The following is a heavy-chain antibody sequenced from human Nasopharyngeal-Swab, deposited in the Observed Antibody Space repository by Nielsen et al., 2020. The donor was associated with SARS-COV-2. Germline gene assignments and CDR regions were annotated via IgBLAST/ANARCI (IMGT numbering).Heavy chain of an antibody. CDR3: TREPYYDFWSGYYSHYYYYGMDV. Sequence: WIRQPPGKGLEWVGFIRSKAYGGTTEYAASVKGRFTISRDDSKSIAYLQMNSLKTEDTAVYYCTREPYYDFWSGYYSHYYYYGMDVWGQGTTLTVSS. D-gene: IGHD3-3*01. J-gene: IGHJ6*02. CDR2: IRSKAYGGTT. V-gene: IGHV3-49*02.